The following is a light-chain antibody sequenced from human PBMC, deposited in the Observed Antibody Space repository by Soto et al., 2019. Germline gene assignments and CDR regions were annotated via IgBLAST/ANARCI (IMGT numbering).Light chain of an antibody. CDR1: SSDVGGYNY. CDR3: SSYTSSTAYV. Sequence: QSALGQTASVSGSPGQSITISCTGTSSDVGGYNYVSWYQLHPGKAPKLMVYEVSNRPSGVSNRFSGSKSGNTASLTISGLQAEDEADYYCSSYTSSTAYVFGTGTKVTVL. CDR2: EVS. V-gene: IGLV2-14*01. J-gene: IGLJ1*01.